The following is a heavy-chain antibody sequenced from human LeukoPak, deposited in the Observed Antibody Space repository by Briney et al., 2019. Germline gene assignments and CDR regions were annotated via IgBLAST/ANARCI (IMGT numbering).Heavy chain of an antibody. CDR3: ARSLWFGELLGWFDP. J-gene: IGHJ5*02. V-gene: IGHV4-38-2*01. CDR2: IYHSGST. CDR1: GYSITSGYY. Sequence: SSETLSLTCSVSGYSITSGYYWGWIRQPPGKGLEWIGNIYHSGSTYYNPSLKSRVTISVDRSKNQFSLKLSSVTAADTAVYYCARSLWFGELLGWFDPWGQGTLVTVSS. D-gene: IGHD3-10*01.